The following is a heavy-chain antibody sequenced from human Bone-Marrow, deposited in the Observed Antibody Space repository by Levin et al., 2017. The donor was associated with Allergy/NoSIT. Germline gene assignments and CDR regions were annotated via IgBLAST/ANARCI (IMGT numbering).Heavy chain of an antibody. Sequence: PGGSLRLSCTASGFPFHTAAMTWVRQAPGQGLGWVSSISGDADMTSYADSVKGRFTGSRGNSKNMLFLQMDNLRVEDTAVFYCAKGSSGWFQETDSWGQGTLVTVSS. CDR3: AKGSSGWFQETDS. D-gene: IGHD6-19*01. J-gene: IGHJ4*02. V-gene: IGHV3-23*01. CDR2: ISGDADMT. CDR1: GFPFHTAA.